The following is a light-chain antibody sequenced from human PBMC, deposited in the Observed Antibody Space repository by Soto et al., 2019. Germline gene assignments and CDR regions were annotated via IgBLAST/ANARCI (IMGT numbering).Light chain of an antibody. Sequence: QSALTQPRSVSGSPGQSVTISCTGTSNDVGAYDYVSWYQQHPGTAPKFMIYDVTKRPSGVPDRFSGSKSGNTASLTISGLQTEDEADYYCSSYAGSYSFVFGTGTKVTVL. CDR1: SNDVGAYDY. J-gene: IGLJ1*01. CDR2: DVT. V-gene: IGLV2-11*01. CDR3: SSYAGSYSFV.